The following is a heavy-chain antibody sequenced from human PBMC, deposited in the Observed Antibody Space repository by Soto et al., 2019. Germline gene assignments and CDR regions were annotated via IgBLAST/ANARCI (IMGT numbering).Heavy chain of an antibody. D-gene: IGHD3-3*01. V-gene: IGHV4-30-4*01. CDR3: ARGPKRGHSDFWSGCPTDQGWFDP. CDR1: GGSISSGDYY. J-gene: IGHJ5*02. Sequence: PSETLSLTCTVSGGSISSGDYYWSWIRQPPGKGLEWIGYIYYSGSTYYNPSLKSRVTISVDTSKNQFSLKLSSVTAADTAVYYCARGPKRGHSDFWSGCPTDQGWFDPWGQGTLVTLSS. CDR2: IYYSGST.